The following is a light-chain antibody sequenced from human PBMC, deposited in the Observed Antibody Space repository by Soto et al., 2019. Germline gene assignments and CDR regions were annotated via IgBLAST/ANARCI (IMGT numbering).Light chain of an antibody. CDR2: DAS. Sequence: EIVLTKSPGILYLSPWDRATLSCRASQTISSGFLAWYQQKVGQAPRLLIYDASNRATGVPDRFSGSGSGTDFSLTISRLEPEDFAVYHCQQYSSSPRTFGQGTRLEIK. J-gene: IGKJ5*01. CDR3: QQYSSSPRT. V-gene: IGKV3-20*01. CDR1: QTISSGF.